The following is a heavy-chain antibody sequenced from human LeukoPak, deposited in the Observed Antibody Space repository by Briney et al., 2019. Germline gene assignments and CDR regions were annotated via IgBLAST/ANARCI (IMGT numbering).Heavy chain of an antibody. J-gene: IGHJ4*02. D-gene: IGHD6-6*01. CDR3: ARDSEEYLY. CDR2: IYTSGST. Sequence: SETLSPTCTVSGGSISSGSYYWSWIRQPAGKGLEWIGRIYTSGSTNYNPSLKSRVTISVDTSKNQFSLKLSSVTAADTAVYYCARDSEEYLYWGQGTLVTVSS. V-gene: IGHV4-61*02. CDR1: GGSISSGSYY.